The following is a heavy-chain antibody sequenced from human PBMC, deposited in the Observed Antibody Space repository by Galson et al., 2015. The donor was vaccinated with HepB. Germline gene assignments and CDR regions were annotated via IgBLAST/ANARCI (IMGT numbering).Heavy chain of an antibody. D-gene: IGHD2-2*01. J-gene: IGHJ5*02. CDR2: INSDGSST. V-gene: IGHV3-74*01. Sequence: SLRLSCAASGFTFSSYWMHWVRQAPGKGLVWVSRINSDGSSTSYADSVKGRFTISRDNAKNTLYLQMNSLRAEDTAVYYCARGGQRICSSTSCYRGGFDPWGQGTLVTVSS. CDR3: ARGGQRICSSTSCYRGGFDP. CDR1: GFTFSSYW.